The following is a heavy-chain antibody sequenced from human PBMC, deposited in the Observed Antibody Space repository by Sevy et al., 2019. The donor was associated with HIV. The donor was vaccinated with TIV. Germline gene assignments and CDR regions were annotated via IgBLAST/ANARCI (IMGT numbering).Heavy chain of an antibody. CDR1: GYTFTSYG. CDR3: ARDRSYYDSSGYYRGYYFDY. Sequence: ASVKVSCKASGYTFTSYGISWVRQAPGQGLEWMGWISAYNGNTNYAQKLQGRVTMTTDTSTSTAYMELRSLRSDDTAVDYCARDRSYYDSSGYYRGYYFDYWGQGTLVTVSS. CDR2: ISAYNGNT. J-gene: IGHJ4*02. D-gene: IGHD3-22*01. V-gene: IGHV1-18*04.